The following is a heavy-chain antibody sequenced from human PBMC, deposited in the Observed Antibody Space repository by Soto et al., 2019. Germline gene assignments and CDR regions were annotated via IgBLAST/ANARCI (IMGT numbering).Heavy chain of an antibody. J-gene: IGHJ6*03. V-gene: IGHV4-34*01. CDR3: ARGCPYYYYYMDV. Sequence: QVQLQQWGAGLLKPSETLSLTCAVYGGSFSGYYWSWIHQPPGKGLEWIGEINHSGSTNYNPSLKSRVTISVDTSKNQFSLKLSSVTAADTAVYYCARGCPYYYYYMDVWGKGTTVTVSS. CDR2: INHSGST. CDR1: GGSFSGYY.